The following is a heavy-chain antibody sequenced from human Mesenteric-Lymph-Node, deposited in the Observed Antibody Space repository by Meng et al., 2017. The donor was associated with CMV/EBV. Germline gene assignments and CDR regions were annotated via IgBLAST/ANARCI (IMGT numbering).Heavy chain of an antibody. V-gene: IGHV1-18*01. CDR2: ISSYKGNT. J-gene: IGHJ4*02. CDR3: AREQWLVYYFDS. D-gene: IGHD6-19*01. Sequence: ASVKVSCKASGDALTGDGTNWVRQAPGQGLEWMGWISSYKGNTNYAQKFQGRVTMTTDTPTRTAYMDLSSLRPDDTAVYYCAREQWLVYYFDSWGQGTLVTVSS. CDR1: GDALTGDG.